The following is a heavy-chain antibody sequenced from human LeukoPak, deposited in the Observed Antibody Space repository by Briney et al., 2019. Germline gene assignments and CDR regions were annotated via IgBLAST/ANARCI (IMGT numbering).Heavy chain of an antibody. CDR2: ISGDGGST. J-gene: IGHJ4*02. CDR3: AKDATYDYAWGTVSYDY. CDR1: GFTFDDYA. D-gene: IGHD3-16*01. Sequence: GGSLRLSCAASGFTFDDYAMHWVRQAPGKGLEWVSLISGDGGSTYYADSVKGRFTISRDNSKNSLYLQMNSLRTEDTAWYYCAKDATYDYAWGTVSYDYWGQGTLVTVSS. V-gene: IGHV3-43*02.